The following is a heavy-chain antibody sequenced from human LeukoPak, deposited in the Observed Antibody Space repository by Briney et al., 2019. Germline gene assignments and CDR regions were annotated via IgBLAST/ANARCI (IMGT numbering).Heavy chain of an antibody. J-gene: IGHJ6*03. CDR1: GGSFSGYY. Sequence: PSETLSLTCAVYGGSFSGYYWSWIRQPPGKGLEWIGEINHSGSTKYSPSLKSRVTISVDTSKNQFSLKLSSVTAADTAVYYCARGHDFSVYYYMDVWGKGTTVTVSS. D-gene: IGHD3-3*01. CDR3: ARGHDFSVYYYMDV. V-gene: IGHV4-34*01. CDR2: INHSGST.